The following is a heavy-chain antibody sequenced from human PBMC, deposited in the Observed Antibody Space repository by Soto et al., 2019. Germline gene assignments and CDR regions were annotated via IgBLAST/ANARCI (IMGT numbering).Heavy chain of an antibody. Sequence: SETLSLTCTVSGGSISSSSYYWGWIRQPPGKGLEWIGSIYYSGSTYYNPSLKSRVTISVDTSKNQFSLKLSSVTAADTAVYYCVYGYYYDSSGYLLDYWGQGTLVTVSS. V-gene: IGHV4-39*01. CDR3: VYGYYYDSSGYLLDY. CDR1: GGSISSSSYY. J-gene: IGHJ4*02. CDR2: IYYSGST. D-gene: IGHD3-22*01.